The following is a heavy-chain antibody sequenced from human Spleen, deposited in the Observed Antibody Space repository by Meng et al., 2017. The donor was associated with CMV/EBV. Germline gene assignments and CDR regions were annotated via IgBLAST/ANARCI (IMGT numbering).Heavy chain of an antibody. V-gene: IGHV3-48*03. CDR1: GFTFSSSE. CDR2: IGTSGRTT. D-gene: IGHD3-10*01. Sequence: LSLTCAASGFTFSSSEMNWLRQGPGKGLEWVAYIGTSGRTTYLADSVKGRFTISRDNARNSLYLQMNSLRAEDTAVYYCARVAGRFGYYGMDVWGQGTTVTVSS. J-gene: IGHJ6*02. CDR3: ARVAGRFGYYGMDV.